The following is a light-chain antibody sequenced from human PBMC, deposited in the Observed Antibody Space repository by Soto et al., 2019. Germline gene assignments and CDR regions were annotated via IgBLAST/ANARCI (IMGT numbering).Light chain of an antibody. CDR1: QSVSSY. CDR2: DAS. CDR3: QQRSNWPSIT. Sequence: EIVVTPSPATLSLSPGERATLSCRASQSVSSYLAWYQQKPGQAPRLLIYDASNRATGIPARFSGSGSGTDFTLTISSLEPEDFAVYYCQQRSNWPSITFGQGTRLEI. J-gene: IGKJ5*01. V-gene: IGKV3-11*01.